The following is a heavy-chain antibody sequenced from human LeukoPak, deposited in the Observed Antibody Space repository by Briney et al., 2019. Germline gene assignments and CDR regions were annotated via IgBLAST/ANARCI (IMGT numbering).Heavy chain of an antibody. D-gene: IGHD2-15*01. CDR1: GFTFSGYA. CDR3: AKTSPHKYCSGGTCFLGDSDC. V-gene: IGHV3-23*01. CDR2: ISGSGQNT. J-gene: IGHJ4*02. Sequence: GGSLRLSCAASGFTFSGYAMSWVRQAPGKGPQWVSAISGSGQNTYYTNSLKGRFTISRDNSKNTLYLHMNSLRAEDTAVYYCAKTSPHKYCSGGTCFLGDSDCWGQGTQVIVSS.